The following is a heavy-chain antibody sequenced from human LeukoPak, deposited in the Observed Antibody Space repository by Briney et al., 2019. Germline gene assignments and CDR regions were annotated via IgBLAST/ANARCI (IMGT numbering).Heavy chain of an antibody. CDR2: INPNSGGT. V-gene: IGHV1-2*02. D-gene: IGHD3-10*01. CDR1: GYTFTGYY. CDR3: ARTGSYGSGSYSHY. Sequence: ASVKVSCKASGYTFTGYYMHWVRQAPGQGLEWMGWINPNSGGTNYAQKFQGRVTITADESTSTAYMELSSLRSEDTAVYYCARTGSYGSGSYSHYWGQGTLVTVSS. J-gene: IGHJ4*02.